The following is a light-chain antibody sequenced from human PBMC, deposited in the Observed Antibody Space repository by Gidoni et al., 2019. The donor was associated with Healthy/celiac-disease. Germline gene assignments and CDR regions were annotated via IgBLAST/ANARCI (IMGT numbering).Light chain of an antibody. CDR2: AAS. Sequence: DVQMNQSPSSLSATVGDRGTITCRASQSLDRFLNWYQQIPGKAPNLLIYAASTLQSGVPSRFSGSGSGTQFTLTITSLHPEDSATYFWQPSQGTPWTFGQGTKVEI. CDR1: QSLDRF. CDR3: QPSQGTPWT. V-gene: IGKV1-39*01. J-gene: IGKJ1*01.